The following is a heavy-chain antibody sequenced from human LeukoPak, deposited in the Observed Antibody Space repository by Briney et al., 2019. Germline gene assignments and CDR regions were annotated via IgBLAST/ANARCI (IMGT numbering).Heavy chain of an antibody. CDR2: IDPNSGGT. Sequence: ASVKVSCKASGYTFTGNYTHWVRQAPGQGLEWMGWIDPNSGGTNYAQKFQGRVTMTRDTSISTAYMELSSLRSDDTAVYYCARGYCSSSSCYDYFDYWGQGSLVTVSS. J-gene: IGHJ4*02. D-gene: IGHD2-2*01. CDR1: GYTFTGNY. V-gene: IGHV1-2*02. CDR3: ARGYCSSSSCYDYFDY.